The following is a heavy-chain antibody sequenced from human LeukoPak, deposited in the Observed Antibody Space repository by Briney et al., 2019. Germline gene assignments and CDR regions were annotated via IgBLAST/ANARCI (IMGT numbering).Heavy chain of an antibody. Sequence: KTSETLCLTCAVYGGSFSGYSWSWIRQPPGKGLEWIGEITHSGSTNYSPSLASRDAISVSTSKTQFSLKLSSVTAADTAMYYCARGPEWDLPDYFDFWGQGTLVTVSS. CDR3: ARGPEWDLPDYFDF. D-gene: IGHD1-26*01. CDR2: ITHSGST. V-gene: IGHV4-34*01. J-gene: IGHJ4*02. CDR1: GGSFSGYS.